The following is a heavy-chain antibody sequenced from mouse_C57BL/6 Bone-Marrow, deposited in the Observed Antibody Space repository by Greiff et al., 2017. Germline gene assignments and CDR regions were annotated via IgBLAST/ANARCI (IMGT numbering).Heavy chain of an antibody. Sequence: QVQLQQPGAELVKPGASVKLSCKASGYTFTSYWMQWVKQRPGQGLEWIGEIDPSDSYTNYNQKFKGKATLTVAKSSSTAYMQLSSLTSEDSAVYYCAREQAYYSNYVSWFAYWGQGTLVTVSA. CDR1: GYTFTSYW. CDR2: IDPSDSYT. CDR3: AREQAYYSNYVSWFAY. D-gene: IGHD2-5*01. V-gene: IGHV1-50*01. J-gene: IGHJ3*01.